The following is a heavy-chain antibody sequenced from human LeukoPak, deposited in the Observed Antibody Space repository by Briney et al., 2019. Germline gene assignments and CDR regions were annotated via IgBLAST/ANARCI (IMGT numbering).Heavy chain of an antibody. V-gene: IGHV3-21*01. CDR2: ISSSSSYI. CDR1: GFTFSSYS. CDR3: ARALTAYGEPTELL. Sequence: AGSLRLSCAASGFTFSSYSMNWDRQAPGKGLEWFSSISSSSSYIYYADSVKGRFTISRDNAKNSLYLQMYSLRAEDTAVYYCARALTAYGEPTELLWGQGTTVTVSS. D-gene: IGHD4-17*01. J-gene: IGHJ6*02.